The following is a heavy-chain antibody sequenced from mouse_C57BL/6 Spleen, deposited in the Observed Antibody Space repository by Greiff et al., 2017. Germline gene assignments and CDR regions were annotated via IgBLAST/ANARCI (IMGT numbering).Heavy chain of an antibody. Sequence: EVQLQESGPGLVKPSQSLSLTCSVTGYSITSGYYWNWIRQFPGNKLEWMGYISYDGSNNYNPSLKNRISITRATSKNQFFLKLNSVTTEDTATYYCARLWDGWYFDVWGTGTTVTVSS. D-gene: IGHD4-1*01. CDR1: GYSITSGYY. J-gene: IGHJ1*03. CDR3: ARLWDGWYFDV. CDR2: ISYDGSN. V-gene: IGHV3-6*01.